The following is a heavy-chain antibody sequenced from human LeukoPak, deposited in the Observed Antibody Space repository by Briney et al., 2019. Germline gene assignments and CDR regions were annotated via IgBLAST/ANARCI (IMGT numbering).Heavy chain of an antibody. D-gene: IGHD3-10*01. Sequence: GGTLRLSCAASGFTFSSYGMSWVRQAPGKGLEWVSVIYSGGSTYYADSVKGRFTISRDNSKNTLYLQMNSLRAEDTAVYYCARLTYYYGSEDDAFDIWGQGTMVTVSS. CDR3: ARLTYYYGSEDDAFDI. J-gene: IGHJ3*02. CDR2: IYSGGST. V-gene: IGHV3-53*01. CDR1: GFTFSSYG.